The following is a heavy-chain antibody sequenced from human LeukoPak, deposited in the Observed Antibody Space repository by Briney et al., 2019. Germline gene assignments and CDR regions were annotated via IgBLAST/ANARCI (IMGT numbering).Heavy chain of an antibody. Sequence: SQTLSLTCTVSGGSISSGGYYWSWIRQHPGKGLEWIGYIYYSGSTYYNPSLKSRVTISVDTSKNQFSLKLGSVTAADTAVYYCARDRGSSWYRWFDPWGQGTLVTVSS. J-gene: IGHJ5*02. CDR3: ARDRGSSWYRWFDP. CDR2: IYYSGST. V-gene: IGHV4-31*03. CDR1: GGSISSGGYY. D-gene: IGHD6-13*01.